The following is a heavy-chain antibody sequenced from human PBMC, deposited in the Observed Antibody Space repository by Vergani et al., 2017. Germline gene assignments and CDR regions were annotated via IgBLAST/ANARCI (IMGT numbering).Heavy chain of an antibody. J-gene: IGHJ2*01. CDR1: GGSFSGYY. CDR2: INHSGST. Sequence: QVQLQQWGAGLLKPSETLSLTCAVYGGSFSGYYWSWIRQPPGKGLEWIGEINHSGSTNYNPALKSRVTISVDTSKNQFSLKLSSVTAADTAVYYCARGLPNRRYVDLWGRGTLVTVSS. CDR3: ARGLPNRRYVDL. V-gene: IGHV4-34*01.